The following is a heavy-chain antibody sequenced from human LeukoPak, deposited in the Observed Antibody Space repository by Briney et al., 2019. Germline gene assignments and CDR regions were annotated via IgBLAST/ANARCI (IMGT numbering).Heavy chain of an antibody. V-gene: IGHV3-21*01. J-gene: IGHJ3*02. Sequence: GGSLRLSCAASGFTFSSYSMNWVRQAPGKGLEWVSSISSSSSYIYYADSVKGRFTISRDNAKNSLYLQMNSLRAEDTAVYYCARAFITTRVWGAFDIWGQGTMVTVSS. CDR2: ISSSSSYI. D-gene: IGHD3-22*01. CDR3: ARAFITTRVWGAFDI. CDR1: GFTFSSYS.